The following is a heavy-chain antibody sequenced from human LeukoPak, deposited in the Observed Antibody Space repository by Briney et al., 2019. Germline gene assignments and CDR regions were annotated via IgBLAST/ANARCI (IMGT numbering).Heavy chain of an antibody. V-gene: IGHV1-18*01. CDR3: ARQRFLHDNWFDP. CDR2: ISAYNGNT. Sequence: ASVKASCKASGGTFSSYGISWVRQAPGQGLEWMGWISAYNGNTNYAQKLQGRVTMTTDTSTSTAYMELRSLRSDDTAVYYCARQRFLHDNWFDPWGQGTLVTVSS. J-gene: IGHJ5*02. CDR1: GGTFSSYG. D-gene: IGHD3-3*01.